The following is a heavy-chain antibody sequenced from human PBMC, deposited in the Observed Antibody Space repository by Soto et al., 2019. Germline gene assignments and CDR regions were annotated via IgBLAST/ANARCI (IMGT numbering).Heavy chain of an antibody. CDR2: IYYSGST. CDR1: GGSISSSSYY. D-gene: IGHD2-15*01. J-gene: IGHJ3*02. V-gene: IGHV4-39*01. CDR3: ASLVVVAARTVYAFDI. Sequence: SETLSLTCTVSGGSISSSSYYWGWIRQPPGKGLEWIGSIYYSGSTYYNPSLKSRVTISVDTSKNQFSLKLSSVTAADTAVYYCASLVVVAARTVYAFDIWGQGTMVTVSS.